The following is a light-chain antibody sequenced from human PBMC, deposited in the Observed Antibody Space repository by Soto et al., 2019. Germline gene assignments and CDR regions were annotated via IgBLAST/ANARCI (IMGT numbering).Light chain of an antibody. CDR3: QQDYSTPPL. CDR1: QSVFYSTNNKNY. V-gene: IGKV4-1*01. Sequence: DIVMTQSPDSLTVSLGERATINCKSSQSVFYSTNNKNYLAWYQQKPGQPPKLLIYWASTRESGVPDRFSGSGSGTDFPLTISSLQAEDVAVYYCQQDYSTPPLFGPGTKVDIK. J-gene: IGKJ3*01. CDR2: WAS.